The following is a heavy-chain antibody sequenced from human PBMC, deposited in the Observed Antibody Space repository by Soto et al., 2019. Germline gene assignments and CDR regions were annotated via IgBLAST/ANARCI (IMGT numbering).Heavy chain of an antibody. Sequence: QVQLVQSGAEVKKPGASVKVSCKASGYTFTSYDINWVRQATGQGLEWMGWMNPNSANTGYAQKFQGRVTMTRNTSISTDYMELSSLRSEDTAVYYCARSIVVVAATGRGYYYYGMDVWGQGTTVTVSS. J-gene: IGHJ6*02. CDR1: GYTFTSYD. CDR3: ARSIVVVAATGRGYYYYGMDV. D-gene: IGHD2-15*01. V-gene: IGHV1-8*01. CDR2: MNPNSANT.